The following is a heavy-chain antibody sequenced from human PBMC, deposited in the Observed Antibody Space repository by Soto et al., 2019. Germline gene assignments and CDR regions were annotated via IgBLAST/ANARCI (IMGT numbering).Heavy chain of an antibody. V-gene: IGHV3-74*01. CDR3: ARDPGTGYYDSSGYYYD. D-gene: IGHD3-22*01. Sequence: EVQLVESGGGLVQPGGSLRLSCAASGFTLSSYWMHWVRQAPGKGLVWVSRINSDGSSTSYADSVKGRFTISRDNANNTLYLQMKSLRAEDTAVYYCARDPGTGYYDSSGYYYDWGQGTLVTVFS. CDR1: GFTLSSYW. J-gene: IGHJ4*02. CDR2: INSDGSST.